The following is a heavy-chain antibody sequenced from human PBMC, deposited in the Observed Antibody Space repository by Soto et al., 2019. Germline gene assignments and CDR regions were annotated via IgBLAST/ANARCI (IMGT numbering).Heavy chain of an antibody. Sequence: EVQLLDSGGGLVQPGGSLRLSCAASGFMFTNFDMTWVRQAPGKGLEWVSTISGSDGSTFYADSVKGRFAISRDNSKNPLYLQMSSLRADDTALYYCAKDRGYGDYDYWGRGTLVTVSS. CDR3: AKDRGYGDYDY. V-gene: IGHV3-23*01. CDR1: GFMFTNFD. D-gene: IGHD4-17*01. J-gene: IGHJ4*02. CDR2: ISGSDGST.